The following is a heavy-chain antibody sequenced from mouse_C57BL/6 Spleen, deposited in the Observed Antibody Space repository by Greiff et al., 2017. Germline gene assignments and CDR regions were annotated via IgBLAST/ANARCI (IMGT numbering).Heavy chain of an antibody. CDR1: GYTFTSYW. Sequence: QVQLQQPGAELVKPGASVKLSCKASGYTFTSYWMHWVKQRPGRGLEWIGRIDPNSGGTKYNEKFKSKATLTVDKPSSTAYMQRSSLTSEDSAVYYCARREYYGSSYAMDYWGQGTSVTVSS. CDR3: ARREYYGSSYAMDY. V-gene: IGHV1-72*01. D-gene: IGHD1-1*01. J-gene: IGHJ4*01. CDR2: IDPNSGGT.